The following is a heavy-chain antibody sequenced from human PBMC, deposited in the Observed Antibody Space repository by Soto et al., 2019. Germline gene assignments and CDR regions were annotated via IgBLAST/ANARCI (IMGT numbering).Heavy chain of an antibody. CDR2: IYYSGST. J-gene: IGHJ3*02. CDR3: ARHEQWLPTRGEAFDI. Sequence: SETLSLTCTVSGGSISSSSYYWGWIRQPPGKGLEWIGSIYYSGSTYYNPSLKSRVTISVDTSKNQFSLKLSSVTAADTAVYYCARHEQWLPTRGEAFDIWGQGTMVTVSS. D-gene: IGHD6-19*01. V-gene: IGHV4-39*01. CDR1: GGSISSSSYY.